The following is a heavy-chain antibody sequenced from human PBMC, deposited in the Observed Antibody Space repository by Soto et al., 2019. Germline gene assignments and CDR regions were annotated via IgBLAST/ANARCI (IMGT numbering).Heavy chain of an antibody. CDR2: ISYDGSNK. CDR3: ARASAAAGDYYYYYGMDV. D-gene: IGHD6-13*01. CDR1: GFTFSSYA. J-gene: IGHJ6*02. Sequence: LRLSCAASGFTFSSYAMHWVRQAPGKGLEWVAVISYDGSNKYYADSVKGRFTISRDNSKNTLYLQMNSLRAEDTAVYYCARASAAAGDYYYYYGMDVWGQGTTVTVSS. V-gene: IGHV3-30-3*01.